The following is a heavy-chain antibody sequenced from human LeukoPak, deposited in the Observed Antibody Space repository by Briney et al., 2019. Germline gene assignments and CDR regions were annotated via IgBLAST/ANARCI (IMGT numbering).Heavy chain of an antibody. CDR1: GYTFTNYY. Sequence: GASVKVSCKASGYTFTNYYISWVRQAPGQGLEWMGWISAYNGNTNYAQKLQGRVTMTTDTSTSTAYMELRSLRSDDTAVYYYARDDRGAVAGPRDMHYWGQGTLVTVSS. V-gene: IGHV1-18*01. CDR3: ARDDRGAVAGPRDMHY. D-gene: IGHD6-19*01. J-gene: IGHJ4*02. CDR2: ISAYNGNT.